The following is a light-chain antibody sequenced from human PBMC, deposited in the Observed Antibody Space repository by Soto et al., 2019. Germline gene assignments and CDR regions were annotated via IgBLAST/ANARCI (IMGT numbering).Light chain of an antibody. CDR1: SSDVGGYNY. CDR3: SSHAGRNNYVL. V-gene: IGLV2-8*01. Sequence: QSALTQPPSASGSPGQSVTISCTGTSSDVGGYNYVSWYQHHPGKAPKLMIYEVHKRPSGVPDRFSGSRSGNTASLTVSGLQAEDEAAYYCSSHAGRNNYVLFGGGTKLTVL. CDR2: EVH. J-gene: IGLJ2*01.